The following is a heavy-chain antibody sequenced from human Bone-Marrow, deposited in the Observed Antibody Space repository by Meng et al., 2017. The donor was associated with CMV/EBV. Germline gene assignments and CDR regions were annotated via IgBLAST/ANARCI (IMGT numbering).Heavy chain of an antibody. J-gene: IGHJ4*02. CDR3: TARDSVRGVIITSY. Sequence: GGSLRFSCAASGLTFSNAWMSWVRQAPGKGLEWVGRIKSKTDGGTTDYAAPVKGRFTISRDDSKNTLYLQMNSLKTEDTAVYYCTARDSVRGVIITSYWGQGTLVTVSS. CDR2: IKSKTDGGTT. CDR1: GLTFSNAW. D-gene: IGHD3-10*01. V-gene: IGHV3-15*01.